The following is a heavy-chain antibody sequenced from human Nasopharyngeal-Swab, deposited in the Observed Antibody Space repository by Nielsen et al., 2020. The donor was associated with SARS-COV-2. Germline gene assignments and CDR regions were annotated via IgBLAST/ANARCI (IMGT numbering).Heavy chain of an antibody. V-gene: IGHV4-59*08. CDR1: GASISTYY. J-gene: IGHJ4*02. Sequence: SETLSLTCAVSGASISTYYWSWIRQPPGKGLEWIGYIYYSGSTNYNPSLKSRVTISVDTSKNQFSLKLSSVTAADTAVYYCARLGQWPSLIDYWGQGTLVTVSS. CDR3: ARLGQWPSLIDY. CDR2: IYYSGST. D-gene: IGHD6-19*01.